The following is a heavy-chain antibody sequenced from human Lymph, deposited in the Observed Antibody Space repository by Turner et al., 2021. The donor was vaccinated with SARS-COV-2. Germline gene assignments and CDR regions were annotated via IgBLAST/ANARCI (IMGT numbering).Heavy chain of an antibody. J-gene: IGHJ4*02. D-gene: IGHD6-13*01. CDR1: GFTFSSYV. CDR3: ARGLGSSWYSGGFDY. CDR2: IWYDGSNK. V-gene: IGHV3-33*01. Sequence: QVQLVESGGGVVQPGTSLRLSCAASGFTFSSYVIHWVRQAPGKGLEWVAVIWYDGSNKYYADSVKCRFTISRDNSKNTLFLQMNSLRAEDTAVYYCARGLGSSWYSGGFDYWGQGTLVTVSS.